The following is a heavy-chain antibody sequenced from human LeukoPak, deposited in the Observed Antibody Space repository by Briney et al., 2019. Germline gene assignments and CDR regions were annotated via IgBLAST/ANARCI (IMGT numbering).Heavy chain of an antibody. CDR3: ARGDQNCSCGSCFASPFDY. CDR2: IIPIFGTA. J-gene: IGHJ4*02. Sequence: SVKVSCKASGGTFSSYAISWVRQAPGQGLEWMGRIIPIFGTANYAQKFQGRVTITTDESTSTAYMELSSLRSEDTAVYYCARGDQNCSCGSCFASPFDYWGQGTLVTVSS. V-gene: IGHV1-69*05. D-gene: IGHD2-15*01. CDR1: GGTFSSYA.